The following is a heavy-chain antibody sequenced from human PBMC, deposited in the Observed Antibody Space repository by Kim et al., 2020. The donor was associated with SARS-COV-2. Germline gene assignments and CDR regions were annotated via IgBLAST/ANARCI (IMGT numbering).Heavy chain of an antibody. D-gene: IGHD5-18*01. J-gene: IGHJ3*02. V-gene: IGHV3-72*01. Sequence: TAVKARFTISRDDSKNSLYLQMSSLKTEDTAVYYCAKVGGYTYGHVVIEIWGQGTMVTVSA. CDR3: AKVGGYTYGHVVIEI.